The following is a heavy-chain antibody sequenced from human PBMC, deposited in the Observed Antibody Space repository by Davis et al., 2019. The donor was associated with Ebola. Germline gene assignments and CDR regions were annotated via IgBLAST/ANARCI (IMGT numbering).Heavy chain of an antibody. CDR3: AREVYDFWSGYYHPSYYYYYMDV. CDR2: ISYGGSNK. Sequence: PGGSLRLSCAASGFTFSSYAMHWVRQAPGKGLEWVAVISYGGSNKYYADSVKGRFTISRDNSKNTLYLQMNSLRAEDTAVYYCAREVYDFWSGYYHPSYYYYYMDVWGKGTTVTVSS. CDR1: GFTFSSYA. J-gene: IGHJ6*03. V-gene: IGHV3-30-3*01. D-gene: IGHD3-3*01.